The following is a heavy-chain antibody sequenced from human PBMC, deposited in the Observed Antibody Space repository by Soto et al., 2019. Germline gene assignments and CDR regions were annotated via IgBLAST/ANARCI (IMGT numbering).Heavy chain of an antibody. Sequence: QVQLVQCGAEVKKPGSSVKVSCKASGGPFSSYTISWVRQAHGQGLEWMGRIIPILGIANYAQKFQGRVTITADKSTSTAYMELSSLRSEDTAVYYCATTSGYDYGSFDYWGQGTLVTVSS. CDR1: GGPFSSYT. D-gene: IGHD5-12*01. CDR2: IIPILGIA. V-gene: IGHV1-69*02. J-gene: IGHJ4*02. CDR3: ATTSGYDYGSFDY.